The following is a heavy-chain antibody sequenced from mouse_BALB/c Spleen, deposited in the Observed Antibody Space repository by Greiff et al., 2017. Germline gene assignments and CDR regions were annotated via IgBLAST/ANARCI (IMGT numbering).Heavy chain of an antibody. CDR1: GFTFTDYY. J-gene: IGHJ3*01. D-gene: IGHD1-1*02. V-gene: IGHV7-3*02. CDR3: ASGTGSWLAY. Sequence: EVQLVESGGGLVQPGGSLRLSCATSGFTFTDYYMSWVRQPPGKALEWFGFIRNKANGYTSEYSVTGKGRFTISRDNSQSILYLQMNTLRAEDNATSCCASGTGSWLAYWGQGTLVTVSA. CDR2: IRNKANGYTS.